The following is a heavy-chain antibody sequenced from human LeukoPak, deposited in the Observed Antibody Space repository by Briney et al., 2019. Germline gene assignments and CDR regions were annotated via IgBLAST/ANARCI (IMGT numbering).Heavy chain of an antibody. D-gene: IGHD1-26*01. V-gene: IGHV4-4*02. CDR1: GGSISSSNW. Sequence: SGTLSLTCAVSGGSISSSNWWSWIRQPPGKGLEWIGEIYHSGSTNYNPSLKSRVTISVDTSKNQFSLKLSSVTAADTAVYYCARDKSGSYYWFDPWGQGTLVTVSS. CDR2: IYHSGST. CDR3: ARDKSGSYYWFDP. J-gene: IGHJ5*02.